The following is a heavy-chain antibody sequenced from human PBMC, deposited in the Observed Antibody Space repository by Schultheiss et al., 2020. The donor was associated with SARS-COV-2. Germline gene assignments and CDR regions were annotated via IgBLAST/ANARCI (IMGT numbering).Heavy chain of an antibody. J-gene: IGHJ5*02. D-gene: IGHD3-3*01. Sequence: SETLSLTCTVSGGSISSYYWSWIRQPPGKGLEWIGYIYYSGSTYYNPSLKSRVTISVDTSKNQFSLKLSSVTAADTAVYYCASLYYDFWSGYEGWFDPWGQGTLVTVSS. V-gene: IGHV4-59*01. CDR1: GGSISSYY. CDR3: ASLYYDFWSGYEGWFDP. CDR2: IYYSGST.